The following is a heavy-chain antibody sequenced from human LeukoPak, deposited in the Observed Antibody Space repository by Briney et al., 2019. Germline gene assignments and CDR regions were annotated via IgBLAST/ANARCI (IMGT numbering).Heavy chain of an antibody. CDR2: IRSSSEST. D-gene: IGHD1-26*01. CDR1: GFTFSSYA. Sequence: GGSLRLSCAASGFTFSSYAMSWVRQAPGRGLEWVSAIRSSSESTYYADSVKGRFTISRDNSKNTLYLQVNSLRAEDTAVYYCAKGRSGSSTSWYLDLWGRGTLVTVSS. J-gene: IGHJ2*01. V-gene: IGHV3-23*01. CDR3: AKGRSGSSTSWYLDL.